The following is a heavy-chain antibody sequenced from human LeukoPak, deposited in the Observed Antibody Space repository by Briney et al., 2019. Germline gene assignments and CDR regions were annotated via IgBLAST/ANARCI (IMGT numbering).Heavy chain of an antibody. V-gene: IGHV1-18*01. Sequence: ASVKVSCKTSGYTFTNYGITWVRQAPGQGLEWMGWISAYNGNTNYAQKLQGRVTMTTDTSTSTAYMELRSLRSDDTAAYYCATNPGAFDIWGQGTMVTVSS. CDR3: ATNPGAFDI. J-gene: IGHJ3*02. CDR1: GYTFTNYG. CDR2: ISAYNGNT.